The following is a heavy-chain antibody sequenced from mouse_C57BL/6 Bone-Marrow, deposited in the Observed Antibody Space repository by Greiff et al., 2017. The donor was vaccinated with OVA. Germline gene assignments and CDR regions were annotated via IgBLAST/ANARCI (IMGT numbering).Heavy chain of an antibody. Sequence: VQLQPPGAELVKPGASVKMSCKASGYTFTSYWITWVKQRPGQGLEWIGDIYPGSGSTNYNEKFKSKATLTVDTSSSTAYMQLSIRTSEASADYFCARWGYSCSWGFAYWGQGTLVTVSA. CDR1: GYTFTSYW. CDR3: ARWGYSCSWGFAY. V-gene: IGHV1-55*01. CDR2: IYPGSGST. D-gene: IGHD1-1*01. J-gene: IGHJ3*01.